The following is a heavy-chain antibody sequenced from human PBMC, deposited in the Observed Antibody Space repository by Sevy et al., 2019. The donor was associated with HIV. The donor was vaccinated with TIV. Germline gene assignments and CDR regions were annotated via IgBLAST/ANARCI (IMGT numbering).Heavy chain of an antibody. Sequence: SETLSLTCAVYGGSFSGYYWSWIRQPPGKRLEWIGEIIHSGNTNYNPSLKSRVAISVDTSKNQFSLKLSSVTAADTAVYYCARGQWEHLYWGRGTLVTVSS. CDR2: IIHSGNT. V-gene: IGHV4-34*01. CDR3: ARGQWEHLY. CDR1: GGSFSGYY. J-gene: IGHJ4*02. D-gene: IGHD1-26*01.